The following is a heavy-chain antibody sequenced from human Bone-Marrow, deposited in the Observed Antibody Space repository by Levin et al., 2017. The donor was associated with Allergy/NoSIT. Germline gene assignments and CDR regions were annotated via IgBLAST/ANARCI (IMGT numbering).Heavy chain of an antibody. V-gene: IGHV3-23*01. Sequence: GGSLRLSCGTSGFTLSNYGMTWVRQAPGKGLEWVASISSSGGSTSYADSVKGRFTISRDNSNNTVQLEMNSLRGEDTAVFYCARRQSSGYSYDLWGQGILVTVSS. D-gene: IGHD5-12*01. J-gene: IGHJ5*02. CDR3: ARRQSSGYSYDL. CDR2: ISSSGGST. CDR1: GFTLSNYG.